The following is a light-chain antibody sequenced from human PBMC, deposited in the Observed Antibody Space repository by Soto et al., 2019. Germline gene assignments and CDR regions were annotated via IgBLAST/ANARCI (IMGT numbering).Light chain of an antibody. CDR3: QQYNNWPPWT. V-gene: IGKV3D-15*01. CDR2: GAS. Sequence: EIVMTQSPATLSVSPGERATLSCRASQSVSSNLAWYQQKPGQAPTLLIYGASTRATGIPARFSGSGSGTEFTLTISSLRSKDFAVYYCQQYNNWPPWTFGQGTKVEIK. J-gene: IGKJ1*01. CDR1: QSVSSN.